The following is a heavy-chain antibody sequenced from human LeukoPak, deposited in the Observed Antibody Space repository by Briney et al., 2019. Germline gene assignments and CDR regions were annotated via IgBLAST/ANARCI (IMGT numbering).Heavy chain of an antibody. CDR2: IIPIFGAA. D-gene: IGHD3-22*01. CDR1: GGTFSSYA. V-gene: IGHV1-69*01. CDR3: ATYYYDSSGYYFSPAEYFQH. J-gene: IGHJ1*01. Sequence: GSSVKVSCKASGGTFSSYAISWVRQAPGQGLEWMGGIIPIFGAANYAQKFQGRVTITADESTTTAYMELSSLRSEDTAVYYCATYYYDSSGYYFSPAEYFQHWGQGTLVTVSS.